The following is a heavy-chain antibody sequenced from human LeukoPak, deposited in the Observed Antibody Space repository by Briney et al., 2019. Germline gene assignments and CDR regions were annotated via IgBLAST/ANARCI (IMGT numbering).Heavy chain of an antibody. CDR2: ISAYNDNT. Sequence: ASVKVSCKASGYTFTSYGISWVRQAPGQRLQWMGWISAYNDNTNYAHKLRGRVTITTDASTSTAYMELRSLRSDDTAVYYCARDGLEYYYDSSGYYFSDYWGQGPLVTVSS. V-gene: IGHV1-18*01. J-gene: IGHJ4*02. D-gene: IGHD3-22*01. CDR3: ARDGLEYYYDSSGYYFSDY. CDR1: GYTFTSYG.